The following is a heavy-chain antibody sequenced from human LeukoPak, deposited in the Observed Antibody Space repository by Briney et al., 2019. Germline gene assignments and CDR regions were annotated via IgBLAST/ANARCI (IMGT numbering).Heavy chain of an antibody. J-gene: IGHJ4*02. CDR3: ANQDDYGGNSY. CDR2: IIPIFGTA. CDR1: GGTFSSYA. V-gene: IGHV1-69*13. D-gene: IGHD4-23*01. Sequence: SVKVSCKASGGTFSSYAISWVRQAPGQGLEWMGGIIPIFGTANYAQKFQGRVTITAGESTSTAYMELSSLRSEDTAVYYCANQDDYGGNSYWGQGTLVTVSS.